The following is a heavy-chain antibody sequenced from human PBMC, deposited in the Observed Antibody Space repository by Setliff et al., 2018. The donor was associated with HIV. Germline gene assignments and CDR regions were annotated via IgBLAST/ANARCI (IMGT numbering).Heavy chain of an antibody. V-gene: IGHV4-31*03. Sequence: SETLSLTCTVTGGSISSGGFYWTWIRQHPGKGLEWIGYIYNTGSTYYNPSLKSRVTISVDTSKNQFSLKLSSVTAADTAVYYCARKRHGGAGAHDYWGQGTLVTVSS. CDR3: ARKRHGGAGAHDY. D-gene: IGHD3-16*01. J-gene: IGHJ4*02. CDR2: IYNTGST. CDR1: GGSISSGGFY.